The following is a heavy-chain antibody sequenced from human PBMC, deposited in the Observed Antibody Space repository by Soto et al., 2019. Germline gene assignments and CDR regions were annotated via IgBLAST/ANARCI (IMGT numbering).Heavy chain of an antibody. CDR1: GGSISSYY. CDR3: ARDLGCYVTQNCGYFDL. V-gene: IGHV4-59*01. D-gene: IGHD2-2*01. Sequence: QVQLQESGPGLVKPSETLSLTCTVSGGSISSYYWSWIRQPPGKGLEWIGYIYYSGSTNYNPSLKSRVTISVDTSKNQFSLKLSSVTAADTAVYYCARDLGCYVTQNCGYFDLWGRGTLVTVSS. J-gene: IGHJ2*01. CDR2: IYYSGST.